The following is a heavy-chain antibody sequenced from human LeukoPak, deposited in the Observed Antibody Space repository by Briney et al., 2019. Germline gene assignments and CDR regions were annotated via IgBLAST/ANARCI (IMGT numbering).Heavy chain of an antibody. CDR2: ISSSGSTI. J-gene: IGHJ3*02. Sequence: GGSLRLSCAASGFTFSSYEMNWVRQAPGKGLEWVSYISSSGSTIYYADSVKGRFTISRDNAKNSLYLQMNSLRAEDTAVYYCARDCSSTSRPAGRYFDWGAFDIWGQGTMVTVSS. CDR3: ARDCSSTSRPAGRYFDWGAFDI. CDR1: GFTFSSYE. V-gene: IGHV3-48*03. D-gene: IGHD2-2*01.